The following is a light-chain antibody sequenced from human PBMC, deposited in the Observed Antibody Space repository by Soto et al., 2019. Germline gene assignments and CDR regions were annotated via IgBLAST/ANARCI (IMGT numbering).Light chain of an antibody. CDR3: QHYGSSPWT. J-gene: IGKJ1*01. V-gene: IGKV3-20*01. CDR1: QTVSGSS. CDR2: DAS. Sequence: EIVLTQSAGTLSLSPGERATLSCRASQTVSGSSLAWFQQKPGQAPRLLIYDASTRAAGVPDRFSGSGSGTDFSLTINRLEPEDFAVYYCQHYGSSPWTFGQGTKVEIK.